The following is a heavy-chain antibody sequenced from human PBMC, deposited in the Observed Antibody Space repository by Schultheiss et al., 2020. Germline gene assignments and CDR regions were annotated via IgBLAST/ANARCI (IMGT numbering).Heavy chain of an antibody. D-gene: IGHD5-24*01. Sequence: GSLRLSCTVSGGSISSYYWSWIRQPPGKGLEWIGYIYYSGSTNYNPSLKSRVTISVDTSKNQFSLKLSSVTAADTAVYYCARMAKAAFDIWGQGTMVTVSS. CDR3: ARMAKAAFDI. CDR2: IYYSGST. CDR1: GGSISSYY. V-gene: IGHV4-59*01. J-gene: IGHJ3*02.